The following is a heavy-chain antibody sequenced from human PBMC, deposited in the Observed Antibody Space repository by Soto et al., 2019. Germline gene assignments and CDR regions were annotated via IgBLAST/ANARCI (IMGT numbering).Heavy chain of an antibody. CDR2: ISAYNGNT. CDR1: GYTFTSYG. D-gene: IGHD3-22*01. Sequence: GASVKVSCKASGYTFTSYGISWVQQAPGQGREWMGWISAYNGNTNYAQKLQGRVTMTTDTSTSTAYMELRSLRSDDTAAYYCARVWGGCDSSGYQGGLAYGGKGXLVTVSS. CDR3: ARVWGGCDSSGYQGGLAY. J-gene: IGHJ4*02. V-gene: IGHV1-18*04.